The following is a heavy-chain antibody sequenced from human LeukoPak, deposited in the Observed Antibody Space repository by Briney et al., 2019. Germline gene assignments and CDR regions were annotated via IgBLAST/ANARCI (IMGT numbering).Heavy chain of an antibody. J-gene: IGHJ6*03. Sequence: PSETLSLTCTVSGGSISSYYWSWIRQPAGKGLEWIGRIYTSGSTNYNPSLKSRVTMSVDTSKNQFSLKLSSVTAADTAVYYCAGDHPHYYYYYMDVWGKGTTVTVSS. V-gene: IGHV4-4*07. CDR3: AGDHPHYYYYYMDV. CDR1: GGSISSYY. CDR2: IYTSGST.